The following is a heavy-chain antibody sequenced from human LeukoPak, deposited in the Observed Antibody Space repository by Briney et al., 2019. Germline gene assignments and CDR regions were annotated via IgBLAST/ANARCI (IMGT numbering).Heavy chain of an antibody. CDR1: GFNFNDAW. V-gene: IGHV3-15*01. CDR2: IKSISYGGTI. J-gene: IGHJ4*02. D-gene: IGHD1-7*01. CDR3: TRTWPGNTCFNF. Sequence: PGGSLRLSCATSGFNFNDAWMNWVRQAPGKGLEWLGRIKSISYGGTIDYAAPVKGRFTISRDDSKNTLYLQMGSLETEDTAIYYCTRTWPGNTCFNFWGQGTLVTVSS.